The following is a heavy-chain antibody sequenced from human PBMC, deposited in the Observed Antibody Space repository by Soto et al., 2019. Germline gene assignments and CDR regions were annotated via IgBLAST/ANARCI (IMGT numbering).Heavy chain of an antibody. CDR2: ISGSGGST. CDR1: GFTFSSYA. Sequence: PGGSLRLSCAASGFTFSSYAMSWVRQAPGKGLEWVSAISGSGGSTYYADSVKGRFTISRDNSKNTLYLQMNSLRAEDTAVYYCAKVGRAWIQLWIYYFDYWGQGTLVTVSS. V-gene: IGHV3-23*01. J-gene: IGHJ4*02. CDR3: AKVGRAWIQLWIYYFDY. D-gene: IGHD5-18*01.